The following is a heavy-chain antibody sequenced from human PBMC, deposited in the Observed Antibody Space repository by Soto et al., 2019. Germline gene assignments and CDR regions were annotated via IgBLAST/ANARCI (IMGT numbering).Heavy chain of an antibody. V-gene: IGHV3-23*01. D-gene: IGHD2-15*01. Sequence: GGSLRLSCAASGFTFNFYTMSWVRQAPGKGLEWVSGISGSGGNTYYADSVQGRFTISRENSKNTLFLQMNSLRAEDTAIYYCAKGDLYCSGGSCFNGAGYFGSWGQGALVTVSS. CDR2: ISGSGGNT. CDR3: AKGDLYCSGGSCFNGAGYFGS. CDR1: GFTFNFYT. J-gene: IGHJ4*02.